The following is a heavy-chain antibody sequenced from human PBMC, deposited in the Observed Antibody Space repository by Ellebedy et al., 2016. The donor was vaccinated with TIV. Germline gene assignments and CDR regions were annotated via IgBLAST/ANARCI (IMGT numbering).Heavy chain of an antibody. CDR2: ISGSGHTT. D-gene: IGHD1-14*01. Sequence: PGGSLRLSCAASGFTFSSSAMTWVRQAPGKGLEWVSTISGSGHTTDYADSVKGRFTISRDNSKNTLYLQMNSLRAEDTAIYHCARGKSGTYIHHAFDSWGQGTLVTVSS. CDR1: GFTFSSSA. V-gene: IGHV3-23*01. CDR3: ARGKSGTYIHHAFDS. J-gene: IGHJ4*02.